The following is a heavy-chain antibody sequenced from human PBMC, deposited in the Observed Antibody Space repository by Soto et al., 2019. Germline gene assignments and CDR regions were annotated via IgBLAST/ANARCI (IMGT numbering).Heavy chain of an antibody. Sequence: EVQLVESGGGLVKHGGSLRLSCAASGFTFSSYSMNWVRQAPGKGLEWVSSISSSSSYIYYADSVKGRFTISRDNAKNSLYLQMNSLRAEDTAVYYCARDGGGVALRISYFDYWGQGTLVTVSS. J-gene: IGHJ4*02. V-gene: IGHV3-21*01. CDR2: ISSSSSYI. CDR3: ARDGGGVALRISYFDY. D-gene: IGHD3-16*01. CDR1: GFTFSSYS.